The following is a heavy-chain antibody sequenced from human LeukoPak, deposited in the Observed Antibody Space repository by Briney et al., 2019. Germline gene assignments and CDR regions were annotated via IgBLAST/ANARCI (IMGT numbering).Heavy chain of an antibody. CDR1: GGSISSSSYY. Sequence: SETLSLTCTVSGGSISSSSYYWGWIRQPPGKGLEWIGSIYYSGSTYYNPSLKSRVTISVDTSKNQFSLKLSSVTAADTAVYYCARHKSGYSQYIDWFDPWGQGTLVTVSS. CDR3: ARHKSGYSQYIDWFDP. V-gene: IGHV4-39*01. D-gene: IGHD2-15*01. CDR2: IYYSGST. J-gene: IGHJ5*02.